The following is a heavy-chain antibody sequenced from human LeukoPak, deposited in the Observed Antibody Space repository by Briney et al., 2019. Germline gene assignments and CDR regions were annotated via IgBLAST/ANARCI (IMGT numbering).Heavy chain of an antibody. V-gene: IGHV3-23*01. CDR3: AKDTGYYDSSGYNFDY. CDR1: GFTFSSYA. Sequence: GGSLRLSCAASGFTFSSYATSWVRQAPGKGLEWVSAISGSGGSTYYADSVKGRFTISRDNSKNTLYLQMNSLRAEDTAVYYCAKDTGYYDSSGYNFDYWGQGTLVTVSS. D-gene: IGHD3-22*01. J-gene: IGHJ4*02. CDR2: ISGSGGST.